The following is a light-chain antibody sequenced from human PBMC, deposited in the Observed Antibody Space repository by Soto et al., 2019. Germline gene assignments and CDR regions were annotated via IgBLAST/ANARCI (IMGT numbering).Light chain of an antibody. Sequence: QSVLTQPASVSGSPGQSITISCTGTSSDVGGYNYVSWYQRHPGKAPKLMIFDVSNRPSGVSNRFSGSKSANTASLTISGLQAEDEADYFCSSYTISTSTYVFGNGTKVTV. CDR3: SSYTISTSTYV. J-gene: IGLJ1*01. CDR1: SSDVGGYNY. V-gene: IGLV2-14*03. CDR2: DVS.